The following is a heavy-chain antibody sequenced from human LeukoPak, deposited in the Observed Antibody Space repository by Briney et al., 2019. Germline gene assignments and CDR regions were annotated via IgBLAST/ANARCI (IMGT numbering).Heavy chain of an antibody. Sequence: ASVKVSCKASEYTFTSYDINWVRQATGQGLEWMGWMNPNSGNTVYAQKFQGRVTMTRDTSISTAYMELSSLRSEDTAMYYCARKNYCSGGSCYSRGWFDPWGQGTLVTVPS. CDR3: ARKNYCSGGSCYSRGWFDP. J-gene: IGHJ5*02. D-gene: IGHD2-15*01. CDR1: EYTFTSYD. CDR2: MNPNSGNT. V-gene: IGHV1-8*01.